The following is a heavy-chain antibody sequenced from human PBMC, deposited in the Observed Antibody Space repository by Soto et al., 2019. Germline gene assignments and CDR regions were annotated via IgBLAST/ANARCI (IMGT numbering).Heavy chain of an antibody. Sequence: QVQLQESGPGLVKPSETLSLTCTVSGGSIDSYYWSWIRQPPGKGLEWIGYIYYSGSTNYNPSLKSLVTMSVDTSKNQFSLTLNSVTAADTAIYYCARDSRLGFPDYWGQGTLVTVSS. J-gene: IGHJ4*02. CDR3: ARDSRLGFPDY. CDR2: IYYSGST. CDR1: GGSIDSYY. D-gene: IGHD3-16*01. V-gene: IGHV4-59*01.